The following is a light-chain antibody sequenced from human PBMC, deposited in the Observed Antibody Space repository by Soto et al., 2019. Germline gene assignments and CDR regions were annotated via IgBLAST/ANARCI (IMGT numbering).Light chain of an antibody. V-gene: IGKV3-11*01. CDR3: QQRSDWPLT. CDR2: DAS. Sequence: EIELTQSPATLSLSPRDRVTLSGRASQCVNSYFTWSQQQPHLAHRHLIYDASTRAAGIPARFSGSGSGTDFTLTISSLEPDDFAAYYWQQRSDWPLTFGGGTKVDIK. CDR1: QCVNSY. J-gene: IGKJ4*01.